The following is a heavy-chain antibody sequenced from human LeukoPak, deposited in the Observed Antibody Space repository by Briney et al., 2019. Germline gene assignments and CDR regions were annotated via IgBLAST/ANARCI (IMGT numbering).Heavy chain of an antibody. CDR3: ARTGALNYYYYYMDV. CDR2: MNPNSGNT. J-gene: IGHJ6*03. Sequence: ASVTDSCKASGYTFTSYDINWVRQATGQGLEWMGWMNPNSGNTGYAQKFQGRVTMTRNTSISTAYMELSSLRSEDTAVYYCARTGALNYYYYYMDVWGKGTTVTVSS. V-gene: IGHV1-8*01. CDR1: GYTFTSYD.